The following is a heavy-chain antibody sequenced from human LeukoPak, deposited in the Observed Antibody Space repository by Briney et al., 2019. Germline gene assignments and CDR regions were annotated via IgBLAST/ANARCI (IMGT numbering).Heavy chain of an antibody. D-gene: IGHD4-11*01. CDR1: GGSISSGSYY. Sequence: SETLSLTCTVSGGSISSGSYYWSWIRQPAGKGLEWIGRIYTSGSTNYNPSLKSRVTISVDTSKNQFSLKLSSVTAADTAVYYCARDRGYSNDYFDYWGQGTLVTVSS. CDR2: IYTSGST. J-gene: IGHJ4*02. V-gene: IGHV4-61*02. CDR3: ARDRGYSNDYFDY.